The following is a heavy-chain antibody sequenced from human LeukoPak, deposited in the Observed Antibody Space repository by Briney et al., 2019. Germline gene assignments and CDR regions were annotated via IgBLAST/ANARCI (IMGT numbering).Heavy chain of an antibody. Sequence: SETLSLTCTVSGGSVSSRSHFWVWMRQPPGKGLEWIGYIYYSGSTNYNPSLKSRVTISVDTSKNQFSLKLSSVTAADTAVYYCARDIGSRRIAAASYYYYMDVWGKGTTVTVSS. CDR2: IYYSGST. CDR3: ARDIGSRRIAAASYYYYMDV. D-gene: IGHD6-6*01. J-gene: IGHJ6*03. V-gene: IGHV4-61*01. CDR1: GGSVSSRSHF.